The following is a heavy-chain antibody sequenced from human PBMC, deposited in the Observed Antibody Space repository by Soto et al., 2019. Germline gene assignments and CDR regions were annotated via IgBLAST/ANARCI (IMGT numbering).Heavy chain of an antibody. J-gene: IGHJ6*02. V-gene: IGHV5-51*01. CDR3: AAQAITGDLHYYCMDV. Sequence: GESLNISFKGSGYSLTRYWIGWERQMPGKGLEGMGIIYPGDSDTRYTPSFQGQDTISADMSISTAYLQGSSLKASDTAMYYCAAQAITGDLHYYCMDVWGQGTTVTVSS. D-gene: IGHD1-20*01. CDR2: IYPGDSDT. CDR1: GYSLTRYW.